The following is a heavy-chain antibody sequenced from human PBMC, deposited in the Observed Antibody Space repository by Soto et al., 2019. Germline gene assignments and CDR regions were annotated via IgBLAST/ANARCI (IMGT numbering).Heavy chain of an antibody. Sequence: SETLSLTCAVYGGFLSESYWTWIRQPPGKGLEWIGEINHVGGTNYNPSLKSRVTMSVDTSQNQFSLRLISVTAADTAMYFCVRIRYQLPSSVLWLDPWGQGSPVTVSS. CDR1: GGFLSESY. D-gene: IGHD3-16*01. CDR2: INHVGGT. V-gene: IGHV4-34*01. J-gene: IGHJ5*02. CDR3: VRIRYQLPSSVLWLDP.